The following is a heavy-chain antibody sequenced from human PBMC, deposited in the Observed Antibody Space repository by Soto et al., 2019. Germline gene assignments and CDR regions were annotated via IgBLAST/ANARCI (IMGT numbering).Heavy chain of an antibody. Sequence: GGSLRLSCAASRFAFSNAWMSWVRQAPGKGLEWVGRIKRETDGGTTDYALPVKGRFTISRDDRKDMLFLQMNSLKTEDTAVYYCTTVGYSGYDWSFDYWGQGNLVTVSS. V-gene: IGHV3-15*01. J-gene: IGHJ4*02. CDR2: IKRETDGGTT. D-gene: IGHD5-12*01. CDR3: TTVGYSGYDWSFDY. CDR1: RFAFSNAW.